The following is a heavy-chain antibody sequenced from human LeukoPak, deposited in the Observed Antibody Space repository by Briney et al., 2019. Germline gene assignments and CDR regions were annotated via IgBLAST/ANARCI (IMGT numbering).Heavy chain of an antibody. CDR2: IYYSGST. CDR3: ARSGFGELFSWFDP. J-gene: IGHJ5*02. D-gene: IGHD3-10*01. Sequence: SQTLSLTCTVSGGSISSGGYYWSWIRQHPGKGLEWIGYIYYSGSTYYNPSLKSRVTISVDTSKNQFSLKLSSVTAADTAMYYCARSGFGELFSWFDPWGQGTLVTVSS. CDR1: GGSISSGGYY. V-gene: IGHV4-31*03.